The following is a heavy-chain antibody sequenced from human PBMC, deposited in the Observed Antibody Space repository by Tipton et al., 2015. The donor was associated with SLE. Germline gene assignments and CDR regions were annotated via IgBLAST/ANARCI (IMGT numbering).Heavy chain of an antibody. D-gene: IGHD1-7*01. V-gene: IGHV4-39*07. J-gene: IGHJ4*02. CDR2: IYYSGST. CDR3: VRHGGIMVELRGWVDY. Sequence: TLSLTCTVSGGSISSSSYYWGWIRQPPGKGLEWIGSIYYSGSTYYNPSLTSRVTISVDTSKNQFSLNLSSVTAADTAVYYCVRHGGIMVELRGWVDYWGQGTLVTVSS. CDR1: GGSISSSSYY.